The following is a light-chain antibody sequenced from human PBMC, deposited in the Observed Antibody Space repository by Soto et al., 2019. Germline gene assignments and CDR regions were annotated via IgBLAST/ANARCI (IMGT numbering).Light chain of an antibody. CDR1: QDISNH. V-gene: IGKV1-33*01. CDR3: QQYENLPT. Sequence: DIQMTQSPSSLSAYVGDRVTITCQASQDISNHLNWYQQKPGKAPRLLIYDASNLETGVPSRFSGSGSGTDFTVTISSLQPEDIATYYCQQYENLPTFGQGTRLEIK. CDR2: DAS. J-gene: IGKJ5*01.